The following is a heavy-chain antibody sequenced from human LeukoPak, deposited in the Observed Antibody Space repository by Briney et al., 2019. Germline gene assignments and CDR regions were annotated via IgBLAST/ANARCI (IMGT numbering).Heavy chain of an antibody. J-gene: IGHJ4*02. D-gene: IGHD3-22*01. Sequence: SETLSLTCAVYGGSFSGYYWSWLRQPPGKGLEWIGYIYYSGSTNYNPSLKSRVTISVDTSKNQFSLKLSSVTAADTAVYYCARGRYYDSSGYYRYWGQGTLVTVSS. CDR3: ARGRYYDSSGYYRY. CDR1: GGSFSGYY. V-gene: IGHV4-59*08. CDR2: IYYSGST.